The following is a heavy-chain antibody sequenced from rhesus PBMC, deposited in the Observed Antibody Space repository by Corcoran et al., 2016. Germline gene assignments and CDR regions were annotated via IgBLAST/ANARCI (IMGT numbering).Heavy chain of an antibody. D-gene: IGHD1-1*01. CDR1: GFNFRIYG. CDR3: TTFGY. CDR2: ISSDGSKK. J-gene: IGHJ4*01. V-gene: IGHV3-54*02. Sequence: EVQLVESGGGLVQSGGSLRLSCAASGFNFRIYGMHWVRQAPGKGLEWVAVISSDGSKKDYADSVKDRFPISRDNSKNILYLQINNLKLEDTAVYYGTTFGYWGQGVLVTVSS.